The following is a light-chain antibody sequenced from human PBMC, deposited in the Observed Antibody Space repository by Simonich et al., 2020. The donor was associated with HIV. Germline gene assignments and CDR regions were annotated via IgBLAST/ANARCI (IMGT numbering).Light chain of an antibody. CDR1: SGNSSYT. CDR2: LNSDGRH. CDR3: QTWGTGIRV. Sequence: QLVLTQSPSASASLGASVKLTCTLNSGNSSYTIAWHQQQPEKGPRYLMKLNSDGRHYKGDGIPDRFSASSSGAARYLTISSLQAEDEADYYCQTWGTGIRVFGGGTKLTVL. J-gene: IGLJ3*02. V-gene: IGLV4-69*01.